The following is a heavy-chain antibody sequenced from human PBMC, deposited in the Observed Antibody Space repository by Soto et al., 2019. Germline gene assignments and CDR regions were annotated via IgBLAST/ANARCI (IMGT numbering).Heavy chain of an antibody. D-gene: IGHD3-10*01. CDR2: LNDSGGT. J-gene: IGHJ1*01. V-gene: IGHV4-39*07. Sequence: PSETLSLTCTVSGGSISSGGYYWSWIRQPPGKGLEWIGELNDSGGTNYNASLKSRVSISGDTSKNQFSLKLSFVTAADTAVYYCARGRGGVQHWGQGTLVTVSS. CDR1: GGSISSGGYY. CDR3: ARGRGGVQH.